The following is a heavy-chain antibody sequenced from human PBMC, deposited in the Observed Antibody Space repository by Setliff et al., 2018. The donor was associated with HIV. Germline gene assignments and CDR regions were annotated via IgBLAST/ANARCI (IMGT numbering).Heavy chain of an antibody. Sequence: LSLTCTVSGYSISSGYYWGWIRQPPGKGLEWIGFIRTKAHGGTTEYAASVQGRFAISRDNSKDSLSLQMNNLKAEDTAVYYCVRAAAGLDIWSQGIRVTVSS. J-gene: IGHJ4*02. CDR2: IRTKAHGGTT. V-gene: IGHV3-72*01. CDR3: VRAAAGLDI. CDR1: GYSISSGYY.